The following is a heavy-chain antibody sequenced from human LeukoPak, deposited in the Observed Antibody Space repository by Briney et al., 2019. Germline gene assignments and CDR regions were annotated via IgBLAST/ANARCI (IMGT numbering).Heavy chain of an antibody. CDR3: AKASTVTTPFDY. D-gene: IGHD4-11*01. CDR2: ISWDGSTT. CDR1: GFTFDDYT. V-gene: IGHV3-43*01. Sequence: GGSLRLSCAASGFTFDDYTMHWVRQAPGKGLEWVSLISWDGSTTYYADSVKGRFTISRDNSKNSLYLQMNSLRTEDTALYYCAKASTVTTPFDYWGQGTLVTVSS. J-gene: IGHJ4*02.